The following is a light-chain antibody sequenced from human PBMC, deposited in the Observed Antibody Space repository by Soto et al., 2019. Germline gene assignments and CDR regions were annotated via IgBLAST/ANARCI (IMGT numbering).Light chain of an antibody. J-gene: IGLJ1*01. CDR3: AAWDDSLSGPV. CDR2: RNN. CDR1: SSNIGSNY. Sequence: QSVLTQPPSASGTPGQRVTISCSGSSSNIGSNYVYWYQQLPGTAPKLLIYRNNQRPSGVPDRFSGSKSDTSASLAISGLRSEDEADYYCAAWDDSLSGPVFGTGTKVTVL. V-gene: IGLV1-47*01.